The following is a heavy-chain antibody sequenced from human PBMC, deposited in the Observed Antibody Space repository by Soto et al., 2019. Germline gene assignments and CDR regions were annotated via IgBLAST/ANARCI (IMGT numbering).Heavy chain of an antibody. V-gene: IGHV1-69*12. CDR2: IIPIFGTA. CDR1: GGTFSSYA. CDR3: ARVRPEEQLAVGWFDP. J-gene: IGHJ5*02. Sequence: QVQLVQSGAEVKKPGSSVKVSCKASGGTFSSYAISWVRQAPGQGLEWMGGIIPIFGTANYAQKFQGRVTITADESASTAYSELSSLRSEDTAVYYCARVRPEEQLAVGWFDPWGQGTLVTVSS. D-gene: IGHD6-13*01.